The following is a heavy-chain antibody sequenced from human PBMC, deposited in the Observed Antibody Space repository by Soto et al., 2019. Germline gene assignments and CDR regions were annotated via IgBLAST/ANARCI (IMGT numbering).Heavy chain of an antibody. D-gene: IGHD3-10*01. Sequence: GGSLRLSCAASGFTFDDYAMHWVRQAPGKGLEWVSGISWNSGSIGYADSVKGRFTSSRDNAKNSLYLQMNSLRAEDTALYYCAKDSYGSGSYYNPFDYWGQGTLVTVSS. CDR1: GFTFDDYA. CDR3: AKDSYGSGSYYNPFDY. CDR2: ISWNSGSI. V-gene: IGHV3-9*01. J-gene: IGHJ4*02.